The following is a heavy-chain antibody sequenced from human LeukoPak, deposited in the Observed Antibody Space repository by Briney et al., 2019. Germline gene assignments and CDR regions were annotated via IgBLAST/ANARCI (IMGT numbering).Heavy chain of an antibody. Sequence: GESLKISCKASGYSFTTYWIAWVRQMPGKGLEWMGMIYPGDSDTRYSPSFQGQITISVDKSISIAYLQWSSLKAPDTAMYYCARLLQGVAGTWGYWGQGTLVTV. CDR3: ARLLQGVAGTWGY. D-gene: IGHD6-19*01. CDR2: IYPGDSDT. V-gene: IGHV5-51*01. J-gene: IGHJ4*02. CDR1: GYSFTTYW.